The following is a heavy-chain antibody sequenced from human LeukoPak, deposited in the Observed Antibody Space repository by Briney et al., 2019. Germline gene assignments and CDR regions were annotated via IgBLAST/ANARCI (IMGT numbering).Heavy chain of an antibody. D-gene: IGHD1-1*01. J-gene: IGHJ4*02. CDR3: VRGGASRWGTNSVEF. CDR2: AFQSGST. V-gene: IGHV4-38-2*01. CDR1: NYSMSYGHY. Sequence: KPSETLSLTCAVSNYSMSYGHYWGWIRQPPGKGLEWIANAFQSGSTYYSPPLRSRVTVSVDTSKNQFSLMVRSVTAADTSVYYCVRGGASRWGTNSVEFWGQGKLVTVSS.